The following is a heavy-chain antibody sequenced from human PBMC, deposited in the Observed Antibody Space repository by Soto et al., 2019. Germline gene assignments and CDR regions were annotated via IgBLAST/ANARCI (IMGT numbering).Heavy chain of an antibody. V-gene: IGHV1-18*01. CDR3: ATYYGSGSYYPFDY. D-gene: IGHD3-10*01. Sequence: ASVKVSCKASGYTFTSYGISWVRQAPGQGLKWMGGISPYNGNTNYAQKFQGRVTITTDTSTSTAYMELSSLRSEDTAVYYCATYYGSGSYYPFDYWGQGTLVTVSS. CDR1: GYTFTSYG. CDR2: ISPYNGNT. J-gene: IGHJ4*02.